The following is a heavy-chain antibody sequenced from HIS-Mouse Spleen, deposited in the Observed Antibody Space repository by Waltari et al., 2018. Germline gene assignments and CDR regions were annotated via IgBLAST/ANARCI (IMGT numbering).Heavy chain of an antibody. D-gene: IGHD6-6*01. CDR1: GFTFSSYG. CDR2: IWYDGSNK. Sequence: QVQLVESGGGVVQPGRSLRLSCAASGFTFSSYGMHWVRQAPGKGLEWVAVIWYDGSNKYYADSVKGRFTISRDNSKNTLYLQMNSLRAEDTAVYYCAKAPYSSSSYYYYGMDVWGQGTTVTVSS. CDR3: AKAPYSSSSYYYYGMDV. V-gene: IGHV3-33*06. J-gene: IGHJ6*02.